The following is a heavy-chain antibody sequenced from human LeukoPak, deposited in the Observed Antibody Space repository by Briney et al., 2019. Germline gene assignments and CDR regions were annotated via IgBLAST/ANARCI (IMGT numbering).Heavy chain of an antibody. CDR2: ISGSGGST. CDR3: AKGSSGWYSYFDY. D-gene: IGHD6-19*01. J-gene: IGHJ4*02. Sequence: GGSLRLSCAASGFTFSSYAMSWVRQAPGEGVEWVSAISGSGGSTYYADSVKGRFTISRDNSKNTLYLQMNSLRAEDTAVYYCAKGSSGWYSYFDYWGQGTLVTVSS. V-gene: IGHV3-23*01. CDR1: GFTFSSYA.